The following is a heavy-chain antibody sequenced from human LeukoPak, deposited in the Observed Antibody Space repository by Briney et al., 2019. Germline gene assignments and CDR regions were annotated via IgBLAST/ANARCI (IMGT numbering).Heavy chain of an antibody. D-gene: IGHD6-6*01. J-gene: IGHJ3*02. CDR1: GDSVSSNSAA. V-gene: IGHV6-1*01. Sequence: SQTLSLTCAISGDSVSSNSAAWNWIRQSPSSGLEWLGRTYHRSKWYNDYAISIKSRITITPDTSKNQVTLQLTSMTPEDTALYCVREDLTSSGRPRVAFDIWGQGAMVTVS. CDR3: VREDLTSSGRPRVAFDI. CDR2: TYHRSKWYN.